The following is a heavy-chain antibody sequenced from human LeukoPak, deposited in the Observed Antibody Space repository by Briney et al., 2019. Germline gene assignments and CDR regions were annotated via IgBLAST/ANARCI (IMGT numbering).Heavy chain of an antibody. J-gene: IGHJ6*02. Sequence: TGGSLRLSCVASGFTFSSYAMSWVRQAPGKGLEWVSVISGSGGSTYYADSVKGRFTISRDNSKNTLYLQVNSLRAEDTAVYYCAKTHSSDWAYYYGMDVWGQGTTVTVSS. V-gene: IGHV3-23*01. CDR2: ISGSGGST. D-gene: IGHD6-19*01. CDR3: AKTHSSDWAYYYGMDV. CDR1: GFTFSSYA.